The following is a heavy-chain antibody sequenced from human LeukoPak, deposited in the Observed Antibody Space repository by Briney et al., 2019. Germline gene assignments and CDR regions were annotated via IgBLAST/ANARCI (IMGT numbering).Heavy chain of an antibody. CDR2: ISSSGSTI. Sequence: GGSLRLSCAASGFTFSDYYMSWIRQAPGKGLEWVSYISSSGSTIYYADSVKGRFTISRDNAKNSLYLQMNSLRAEDTAVYYCARGERWLPNSKAFDIWGQGTMVTVSS. J-gene: IGHJ3*02. V-gene: IGHV3-11*04. CDR1: GFTFSDYY. D-gene: IGHD5-24*01. CDR3: ARGERWLPNSKAFDI.